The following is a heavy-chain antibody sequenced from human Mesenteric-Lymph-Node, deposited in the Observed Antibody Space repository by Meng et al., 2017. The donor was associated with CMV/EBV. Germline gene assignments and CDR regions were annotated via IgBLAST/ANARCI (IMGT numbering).Heavy chain of an antibody. V-gene: IGHV3-21*01. CDR3: ARDPIRASVATTAVDY. Sequence: GESLKISCAASGFTFSSYSMNWVRQAPGKGLEWVSSISSSSSYMYYADSVKGRFTISRDNAKNSLYLQMNSLRAEDTAVYYCARDPIRASVATTAVDYWGQGTLVTVSS. D-gene: IGHD6-6*01. CDR1: GFTFSSYS. CDR2: ISSSSSYM. J-gene: IGHJ4*02.